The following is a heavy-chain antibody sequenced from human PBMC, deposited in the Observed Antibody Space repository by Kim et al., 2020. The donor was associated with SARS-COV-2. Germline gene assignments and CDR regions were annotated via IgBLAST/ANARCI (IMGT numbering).Heavy chain of an antibody. J-gene: IGHJ3*02. CDR3: TRYGFGELFGAFDI. Sequence: ASSVKGRFTISRDDSKSIAYLQMNSLKTKDTAVYYCTRYGFGELFGAFDIWGQGTMVTVSS. D-gene: IGHD3-10*01. V-gene: IGHV3-49*02.